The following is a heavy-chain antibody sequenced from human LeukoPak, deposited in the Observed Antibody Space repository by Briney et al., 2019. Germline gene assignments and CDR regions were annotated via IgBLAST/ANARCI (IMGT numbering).Heavy chain of an antibody. Sequence: GASVKVSCKASGYTFTSYGISWVRQAPGQGLEWMGWISAYNGNTNYAQKLQGRVTMTTDTSTSTAYMELRSLRSDDTAVYYCARDPNYDFWSGYYTAVDYWGQGTLVTVSS. V-gene: IGHV1-18*01. CDR1: GYTFTSYG. CDR2: ISAYNGNT. D-gene: IGHD3-3*01. CDR3: ARDPNYDFWSGYYTAVDY. J-gene: IGHJ4*02.